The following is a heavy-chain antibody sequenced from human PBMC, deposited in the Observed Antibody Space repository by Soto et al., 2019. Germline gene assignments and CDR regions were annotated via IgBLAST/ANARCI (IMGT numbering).Heavy chain of an antibody. Sequence: VKVSCKVSGYTLTELSMHWVRQAPGKGLEWMGGFDPEDGETIYAQKFQGRVTMTEDTSTDTAYMELSSLRSEDTAVYYCATDRGIAVAGFQDYYYGMDVWGQGTTFTVSS. V-gene: IGHV1-24*01. J-gene: IGHJ6*02. D-gene: IGHD6-19*01. CDR3: ATDRGIAVAGFQDYYYGMDV. CDR2: FDPEDGET. CDR1: GYTLTELS.